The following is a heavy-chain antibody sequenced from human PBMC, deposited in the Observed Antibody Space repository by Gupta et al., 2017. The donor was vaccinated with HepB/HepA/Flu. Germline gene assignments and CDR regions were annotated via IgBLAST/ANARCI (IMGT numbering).Heavy chain of an antibody. CDR1: GDSVSNNSVA. D-gene: IGHD1-1*01. J-gene: IGHJ5*02. CDR2: TYYRSKWYS. Sequence: QVQLQQSGPGLVKPSQTLSLTCAISGDSVSNNSVAWTWIRQSPSRGLEWLGRTYYRSKWYSDYAVSVESRTTVNADTSKNQFSLHLNSLTPEDTAIYYCARYKWGSGWFDPWGQGTLVTVSS. V-gene: IGHV6-1*01. CDR3: ARYKWGSGWFDP.